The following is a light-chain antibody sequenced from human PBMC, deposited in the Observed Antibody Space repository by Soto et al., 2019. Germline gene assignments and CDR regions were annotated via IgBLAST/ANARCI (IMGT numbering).Light chain of an antibody. V-gene: IGKV1-39*01. J-gene: IGKJ1*01. CDR2: GIS. CDR3: QQSHSIPWT. Sequence: DIQMTQSPSSLSASVGDRVTITCRASHAIMTYLNWYQQKPGKAPKLLIYGISSLQSGVPSRFGGSGSGTDFTLTISSLQPEDFETYYCQQSHSIPWTFGQGTKVQI. CDR1: HAIMTY.